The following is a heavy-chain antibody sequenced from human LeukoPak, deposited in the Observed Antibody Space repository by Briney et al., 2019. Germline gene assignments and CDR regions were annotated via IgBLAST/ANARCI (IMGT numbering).Heavy chain of an antibody. V-gene: IGHV3-48*03. D-gene: IGHD2-8*02. CDR3: AKGITGYAFDI. J-gene: IGHJ3*02. CDR2: ISSSGSTI. CDR1: GFTFSSYE. Sequence: QPGGSLRLSCAASGFTFSSYEMNWVRQAPGKGLEWVSYISSSGSTIYYADSVKGRFTISRDNSKNTLYLQMNSLRAEDTAVYYCAKGITGYAFDIWGQGTMVTVSS.